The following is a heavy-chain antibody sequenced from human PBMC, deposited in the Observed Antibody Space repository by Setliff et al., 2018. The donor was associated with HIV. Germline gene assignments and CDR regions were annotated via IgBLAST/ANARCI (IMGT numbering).Heavy chain of an antibody. CDR1: GGTFSSYS. CDR2: IIPIFGTA. D-gene: IGHD3-9*01. J-gene: IGHJ4*02. Sequence: SVKVSCKASGGTFSSYSISWVRQAPGQGLEWMGRIIPIFGTANYAQKFQGRVTITADRSTSTTYMELNSLRSEDTAVYYCATTLRYFDWLRNWGQGTLVTVSS. V-gene: IGHV1-69*08. CDR3: ATTLRYFDWLRN.